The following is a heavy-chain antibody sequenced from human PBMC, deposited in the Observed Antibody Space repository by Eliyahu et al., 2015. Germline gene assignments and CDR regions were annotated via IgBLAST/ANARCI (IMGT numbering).Heavy chain of an antibody. J-gene: IGHJ5*02. CDR2: ISSSSSYI. V-gene: IGHV3-21*01. D-gene: IGHD3-10*01. CDR1: GFTFRXYS. Sequence: EVQLVESGGGLVKPGGSLRLSCAAXGFTFRXYSMNWVRQAPGKGLGWVSSISSSSSYIYYADSVKGRFTISRDNAKNSLYLQMNSLRAEDTAVYYCARDDLPGGGQRWFDPWGQGTLVTVSS. CDR3: ARDDLPGGGQRWFDP.